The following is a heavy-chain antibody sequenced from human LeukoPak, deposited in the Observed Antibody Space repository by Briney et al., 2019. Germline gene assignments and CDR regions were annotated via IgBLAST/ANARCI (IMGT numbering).Heavy chain of an antibody. Sequence: SVKVSCKASGGTFSSYAISWVRQAPGQGLEWMGGIIPIFGTANYAQKFQGRVTITADESTSTAYMELSSLRSEDTAVYYCASFTMGAIKGYYYYMDVWGKGTTVTVSS. CDR2: IIPIFGTA. V-gene: IGHV1-69*13. CDR3: ASFTMGAIKGYYYYMDV. D-gene: IGHD1-26*01. J-gene: IGHJ6*03. CDR1: GGTFSSYA.